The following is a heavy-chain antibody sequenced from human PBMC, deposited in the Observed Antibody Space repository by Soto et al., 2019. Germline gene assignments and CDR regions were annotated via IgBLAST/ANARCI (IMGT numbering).Heavy chain of an antibody. V-gene: IGHV4-61*01. Sequence: SETLSLTCNVSGGSVSNARYYWSWIRQPPGKGLEWIGYIYYSGSTNYNPSLKSRVTMSVDTSKNQFSLKLNSVTAADTAVYYCARLGDILTTYDAFDIWGQGTMVTVSS. CDR1: GGSVSNARYY. CDR2: IYYSGST. CDR3: ARLGDILTTYDAFDI. D-gene: IGHD3-9*01. J-gene: IGHJ3*02.